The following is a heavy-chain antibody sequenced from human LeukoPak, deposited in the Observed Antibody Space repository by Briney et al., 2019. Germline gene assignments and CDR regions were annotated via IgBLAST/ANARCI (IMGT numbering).Heavy chain of an antibody. J-gene: IGHJ5*02. CDR2: ISSSSSYI. D-gene: IGHD2-8*01. CDR3: AREYCTYGVCYYGRWFDP. Sequence: GGSLRLSCAASGFTFSSYSMNWVRQAPGRGLEWVSSISSSSSYIYYADSVKGRFTISRDNAKNSLYLQMNSLRAEDTAVYYCAREYCTYGVCYYGRWFDPWGQGTLVTVSS. CDR1: GFTFSSYS. V-gene: IGHV3-21*01.